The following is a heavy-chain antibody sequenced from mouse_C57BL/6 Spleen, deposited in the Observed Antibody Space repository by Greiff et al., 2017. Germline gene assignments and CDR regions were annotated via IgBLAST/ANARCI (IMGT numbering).Heavy chain of an antibody. D-gene: IGHD2-14*01. CDR1: GFNIKDYY. J-gene: IGHJ4*01. CDR3: AGADNRNVYYAMDY. Sequence: EVQLQQSGAELVKPGASVKLSCTASGFNIKDYYMPWVKPRTEQGLAWIGGIAPEDGGTKYAPKFQGKATITADTSSNTAYLQLSSLTSEDTAVYEGAGADNRNVYYAMDYWGQGTSVTVSS. CDR2: IAPEDGGT. V-gene: IGHV14-2*01.